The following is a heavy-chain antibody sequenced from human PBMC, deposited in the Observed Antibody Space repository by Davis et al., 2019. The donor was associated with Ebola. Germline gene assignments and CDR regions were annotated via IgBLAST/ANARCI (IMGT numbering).Heavy chain of an antibody. CDR3: ARGGVAYSDLDY. J-gene: IGHJ4*02. V-gene: IGHV3-9*01. CDR1: GFTFDDYA. D-gene: IGHD2-21*01. CDR2: ISWNSGSI. Sequence: SLKISCAASGFTFDDYAMHWVRQAPGKGLELVSGISWNSGSIGYADSVKGQFTISRDNAKNSLYLQMNSLRAEDTALYYCARGGVAYSDLDYWGQGTLVTVSS.